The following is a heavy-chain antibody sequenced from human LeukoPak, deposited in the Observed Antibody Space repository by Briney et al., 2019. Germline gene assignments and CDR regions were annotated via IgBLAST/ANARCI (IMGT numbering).Heavy chain of an antibody. CDR3: APSGSEYYFDY. V-gene: IGHV3-21*01. J-gene: IGHJ4*02. D-gene: IGHD3-3*01. CDR1: GFTFSSYS. CDR2: ISSSSYI. Sequence: GGSLRLSCAASGFTFSSYSMNWVRQAPGKGLEWVSSISSSSYIYYADSVKGRFTISRDNAKNSLYLQMNSLRAEDTAVYYCAPSGSEYYFDYWGQGTLVTVSS.